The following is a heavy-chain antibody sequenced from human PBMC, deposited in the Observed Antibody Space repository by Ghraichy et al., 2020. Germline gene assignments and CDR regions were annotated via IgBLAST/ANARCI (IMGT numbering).Heavy chain of an antibody. CDR3: AREGYVGLLEIATA. J-gene: IGHJ5*02. CDR1: GFTVSSNY. D-gene: IGHD5-24*01. V-gene: IGHV3-53*01. CDR2: IYSGGST. Sequence: GGSLRLSCAASGFTVSSNYMSWVRQAPGKGLEWVSVIYSGGSTYYADSVKGRFTISRDNSKNTLYLQMNSLRAEDTAVYYCAREGYVGLLEIATAWGQGTLVTVSS.